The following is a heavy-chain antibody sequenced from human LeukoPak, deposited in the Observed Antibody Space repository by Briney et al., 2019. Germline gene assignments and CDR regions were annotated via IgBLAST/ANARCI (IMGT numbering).Heavy chain of an antibody. CDR3: ARRGYCSGGSCYPPGAFDI. D-gene: IGHD2-15*01. CDR2: IYYSGST. J-gene: IGHJ3*02. CDR1: GGSISSYY. V-gene: IGHV4-59*08. Sequence: SETLSLTCTVSGGSISSYYRSWIRQPPGKGLEWIGYIYYSGSTNYNPSLKSRVTISVDTSKNQFSLKLSSVTAADTAVYYCARRGYCSGGSCYPPGAFDIWGQGTMVTVSS.